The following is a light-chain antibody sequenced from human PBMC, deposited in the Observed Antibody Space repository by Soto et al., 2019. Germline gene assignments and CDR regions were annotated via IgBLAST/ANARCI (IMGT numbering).Light chain of an antibody. J-gene: IGLJ2*01. CDR1: SSHIGSNT. Sequence: QSVLTQSPSASGTPGQRVTISCSGSSSHIGSNTVSWYQQFPGTAPKLLIYNNNQRPSGVPDRFSGSKPGTSASLAISGLQSEDEANYYCATWDDGLSGPVFGGGTKLTVL. CDR2: NNN. V-gene: IGLV1-44*01. CDR3: ATWDDGLSGPV.